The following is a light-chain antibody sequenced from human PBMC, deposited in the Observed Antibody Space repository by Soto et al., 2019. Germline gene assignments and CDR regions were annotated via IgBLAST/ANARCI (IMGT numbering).Light chain of an antibody. Sequence: ETVLTQSPATLSLSPGERATLSCRASQSVKNFLAWYQQKPGQAPRLLIYDASNRATSIPARFSGSGSGTDFTLTISSLEPEDFAVYYCQQRINGWTFGQGTKVEIK. J-gene: IGKJ1*01. V-gene: IGKV3-11*01. CDR1: QSVKNF. CDR3: QQRINGWT. CDR2: DAS.